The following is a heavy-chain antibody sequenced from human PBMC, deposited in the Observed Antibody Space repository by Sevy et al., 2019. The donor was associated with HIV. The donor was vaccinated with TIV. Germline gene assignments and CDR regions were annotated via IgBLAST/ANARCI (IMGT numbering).Heavy chain of an antibody. D-gene: IGHD3-22*01. V-gene: IGHV4-59*01. Sequence: SETLSLTCTVSGGSISSYYWSWIRQPPGKGLEWIGCIYYSGSTNYNPSLKSRVTISVGTSKNQFSLKLSSVTAADTAVYYCASGGRHYYDSSGYYEFGTFDYWGQGTLVTVSS. CDR1: GGSISSYY. J-gene: IGHJ4*02. CDR2: IYYSGST. CDR3: ASGGRHYYDSSGYYEFGTFDY.